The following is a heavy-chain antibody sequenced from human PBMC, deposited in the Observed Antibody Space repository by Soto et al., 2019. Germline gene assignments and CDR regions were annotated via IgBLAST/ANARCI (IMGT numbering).Heavy chain of an antibody. CDR2: RSYDGSNK. Sequence: QGQLVESGGGVVQPGRSLRLSCAASGFTFSSYGMHWVRQAPGKGLEWVAVRSYDGSNKYYADSVKGRFTISRDNSKNTLYLQMNSLKAEDTAVYYCAKDRNSNYANCYYYGMDVWGQGTKVTVSS. V-gene: IGHV3-30*18. CDR1: GFTFSSYG. J-gene: IGHJ6*02. D-gene: IGHD4-4*01. CDR3: AKDRNSNYANCYYYGMDV.